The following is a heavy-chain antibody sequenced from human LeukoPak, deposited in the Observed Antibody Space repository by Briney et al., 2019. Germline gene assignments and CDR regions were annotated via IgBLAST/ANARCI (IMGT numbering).Heavy chain of an antibody. V-gene: IGHV3-30-3*01. CDR1: GFTFSSYA. Sequence: GRSLRLSCAASGFTFSSYAMHWVRQAPGKGLEWVAVISYDGSNKYYADSVKGRFTISRDNSKNTLYLQMNSLRAEDTAVYYCARGPEWELLYFDYWGQGTLVTVSS. CDR2: ISYDGSNK. J-gene: IGHJ4*02. D-gene: IGHD1-26*01. CDR3: ARGPEWELLYFDY.